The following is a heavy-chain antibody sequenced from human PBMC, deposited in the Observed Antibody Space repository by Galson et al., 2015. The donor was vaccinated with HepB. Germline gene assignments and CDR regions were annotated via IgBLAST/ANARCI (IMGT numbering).Heavy chain of an antibody. D-gene: IGHD3-22*01. CDR2: ISSNGGST. J-gene: IGHJ4*02. CDR1: GFTFSSYA. V-gene: IGHV3-64D*06. Sequence: SLRLSCAASGFTFSSYAMQWVRQAPGKGLEYVSAISSNGGSTYYADSVKGRFTISRDNSKNTLYLQMSSLRAEDTAVYYCVKEGSGYYYDSSGWSLDESYYFDYWGQGTLVTVSS. CDR3: VKEGSGYYYDSSGWSLDESYYFDY.